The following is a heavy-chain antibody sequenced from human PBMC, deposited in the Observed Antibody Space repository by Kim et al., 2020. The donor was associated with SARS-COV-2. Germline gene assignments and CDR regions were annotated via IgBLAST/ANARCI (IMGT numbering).Heavy chain of an antibody. V-gene: IGHV3-21*01. Sequence: GGSLRLSCAASGFTFSSYSMNWVRQAPGKGLEWVSSISSSSSYIYYADSVKGRFTISRDNAKNSLYLQMNSLRAEDTAVYYCARDLRTAGRSDYWGQGTLVTVSS. CDR2: ISSSSSYI. D-gene: IGHD4-17*01. CDR1: GFTFSSYS. CDR3: ARDLRTAGRSDY. J-gene: IGHJ4*02.